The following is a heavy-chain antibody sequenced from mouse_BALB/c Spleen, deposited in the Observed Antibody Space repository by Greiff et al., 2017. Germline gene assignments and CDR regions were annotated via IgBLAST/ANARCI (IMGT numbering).Heavy chain of an antibody. CDR2: IDPENGDT. D-gene: IGHD1-1*01. CDR1: GFNIKDYY. J-gene: IGHJ4*01. CDR3: NALHYYGSSYYAMDY. Sequence: EVKLQQSGAELVRSGASVKLSCTASGFNIKDYYMHWVKQRPEQGLEWIGWIDPENGDTEYAPKFQGKATMTADTSSNTAYLQLSSLTSEDTAVYYCNALHYYGSSYYAMDYWGQGTSVTVSS. V-gene: IGHV14-4*02.